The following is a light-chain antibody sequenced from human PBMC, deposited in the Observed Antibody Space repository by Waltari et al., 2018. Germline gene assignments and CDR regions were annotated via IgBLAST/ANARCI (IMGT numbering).Light chain of an antibody. CDR2: FND. CDR1: SSNIGNHG. J-gene: IGLJ3*02. Sequence: QSVLTQPPSISEAPRQRVTISCSGSSSNIGNHGVNWYQHFPGKAPRLLIYFNDVLPSGVSDRFSGSQSGTSASLAISGLQSEDEADYYCAVWDDSLNGLVFGGGTKLTV. CDR3: AVWDDSLNGLV. V-gene: IGLV1-36*01.